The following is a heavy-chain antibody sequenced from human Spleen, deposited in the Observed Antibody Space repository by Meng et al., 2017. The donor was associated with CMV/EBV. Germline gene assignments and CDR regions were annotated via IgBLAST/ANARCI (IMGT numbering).Heavy chain of an antibody. J-gene: IGHJ4*02. CDR1: GYTFTTYD. Sequence: SVKVSCTASGYTFTTYDISWVRQAPGQGLVWMGGIIPIFGAANYAQKFQGRVTITTDESTSTAYMELSSLRSEDTAMYYCARGGSIFGVGPFDYCGQGTLVTVSS. CDR3: ARGGSIFGVGPFDY. V-gene: IGHV1-69*05. D-gene: IGHD3-3*01. CDR2: IIPIFGAA.